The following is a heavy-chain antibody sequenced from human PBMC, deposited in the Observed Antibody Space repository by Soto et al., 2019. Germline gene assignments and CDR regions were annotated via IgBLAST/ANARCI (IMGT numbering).Heavy chain of an antibody. Sequence: GGSLRLSCAASGFTFSSYGMHWVRQAPGKGLEWVAVISYDGSNKYYADSVKGRFTISRDNSKNTLYLQMNSLRAEDTAVYYCAKVGLAAAGRGYYYYYMDVWGKGTTVTVSS. D-gene: IGHD6-13*01. CDR3: AKVGLAAAGRGYYYYYMDV. V-gene: IGHV3-30*18. CDR2: ISYDGSNK. J-gene: IGHJ6*03. CDR1: GFTFSSYG.